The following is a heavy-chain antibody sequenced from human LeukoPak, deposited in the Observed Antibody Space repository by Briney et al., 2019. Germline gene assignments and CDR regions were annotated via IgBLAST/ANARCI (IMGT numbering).Heavy chain of an antibody. V-gene: IGHV3-30*18. CDR2: ISYDGSNK. D-gene: IGHD3-10*01. Sequence: PGRSLRLSCAASGFTFSSYGMHWVRQAPGKGLEWVAVISYDGSNKYCADSVKGRFTISRDNSKNTLYLQMNSLRAEDTAVYYCAKDSAVGFGELLFYFDYWGQGTLVTVSS. CDR1: GFTFSSYG. J-gene: IGHJ4*02. CDR3: AKDSAVGFGELLFYFDY.